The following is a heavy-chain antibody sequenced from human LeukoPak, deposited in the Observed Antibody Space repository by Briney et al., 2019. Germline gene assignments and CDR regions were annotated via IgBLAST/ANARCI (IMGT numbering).Heavy chain of an antibody. CDR2: IKQDGNEK. J-gene: IGHJ6*02. Sequence: PGGSLRLSCVASGFTFSDYWMTWVRQAPGTGLEWVANIKQDGNEKYYVDSVKGRFTISRDNAKNSLYLQMNSLRAEDTAVYYCASGATLISVWGQGTTVTVSS. V-gene: IGHV3-7*01. CDR1: GFTFSDYW. D-gene: IGHD1-26*01. CDR3: ASGATLISV.